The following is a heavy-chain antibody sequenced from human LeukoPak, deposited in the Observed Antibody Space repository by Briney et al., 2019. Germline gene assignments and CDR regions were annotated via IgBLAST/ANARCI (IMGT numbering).Heavy chain of an antibody. CDR2: ISGSGVNT. J-gene: IGHJ4*02. D-gene: IGHD6-6*01. CDR3: ARGRGLPVRPPNEGFLDY. V-gene: IGHV3-23*01. Sequence: GGSLRLSCAASGLTFSSHTMSWVRQAPGKGLEWVSGISGSGVNTYYANSVKGRFTISRDKFMNTLYLQMNSLRAEDTAVYYCARGRGLPVRPPNEGFLDYWGRGTLVTVSS. CDR1: GLTFSSHT.